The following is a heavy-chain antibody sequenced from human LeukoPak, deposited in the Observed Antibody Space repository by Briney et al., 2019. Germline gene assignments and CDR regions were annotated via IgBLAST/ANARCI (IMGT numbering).Heavy chain of an antibody. D-gene: IGHD5-18*01. J-gene: IGHJ4*02. CDR3: ARDALSVGYGHSYPDY. CDR1: GGSISSSSYY. Sequence: SETLSLTCTVSGGSISSSSYYWGWIRQPPGKGLEWIGSIYYSGSTYYNPSLKSRVTISVDTSKNQFSLKLSSVTAADTAVYYCARDALSVGYGHSYPDYWGQGTLVTVSS. CDR2: IYYSGST. V-gene: IGHV4-39*07.